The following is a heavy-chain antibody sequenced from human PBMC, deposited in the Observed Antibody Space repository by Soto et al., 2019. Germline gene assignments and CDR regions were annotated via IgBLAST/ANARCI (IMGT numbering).Heavy chain of an antibody. CDR3: ARDEHDSSGYQLYYYYYGMDV. D-gene: IGHD3-22*01. J-gene: IGHJ6*02. CDR1: GGTFSSYA. Sequence: SVKVSCKASGGTFSSYAISWVRQAPGQGLEWMGGIIPIFGTANYAQKFQGRVTITADESTSTAYMELSSLRSEDTAVYYCARDEHDSSGYQLYYYYYGMDVWGQGTTVTVSS. CDR2: IIPIFGTA. V-gene: IGHV1-69*13.